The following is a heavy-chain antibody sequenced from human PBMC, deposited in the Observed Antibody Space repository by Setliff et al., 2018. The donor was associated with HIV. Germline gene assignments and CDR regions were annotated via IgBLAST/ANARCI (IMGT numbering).Heavy chain of an antibody. D-gene: IGHD1-26*01. CDR3: ARRSIVGVTRGFYYYGLDV. CDR1: GGSINNHY. CDR2: IYISGTT. J-gene: IGHJ6*02. V-gene: IGHV4-4*09. Sequence: PSETLSLTCTVSGGSINNHYWHWIRQPPGKGLEWIGYIYISGTTNYNPSLKNRVTMSLDTSKTQVSLRLTSVTAADTAVYYCARRSIVGVTRGFYYYGLDVWGQGTTVTVSS.